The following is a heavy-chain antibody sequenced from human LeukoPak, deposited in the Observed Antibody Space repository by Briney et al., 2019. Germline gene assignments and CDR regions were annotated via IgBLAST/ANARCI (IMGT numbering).Heavy chain of an antibody. J-gene: IGHJ5*02. CDR2: IGYSGRT. V-gene: IGHV4-59*01. CDR1: GGSIGSYY. Sequence: SETLSPTCTVSGGSIGSYYWSWIRQPPGKGLEWIGYIGYSGRTNYTPSLKSRVTISVDTSKNQFSLNLRSVTAADTAVYYCARDAEHCSGSDCPRWFDPWGQGTLVTVSS. CDR3: ARDAEHCSGSDCPRWFDP. D-gene: IGHD2-21*02.